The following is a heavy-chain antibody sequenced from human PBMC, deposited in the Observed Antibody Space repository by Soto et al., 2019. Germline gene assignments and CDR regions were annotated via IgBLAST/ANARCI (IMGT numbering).Heavy chain of an antibody. CDR3: ARGGYSGYDLNYFDY. CDR1: GDSISSYY. D-gene: IGHD5-12*01. J-gene: IGHJ4*02. CDR2: IYYSGGT. Sequence: LSLTCTVSGDSISSYYWNWIRQPPGKGLEWIGHIYYSGGTNYNPSLKSRATITIDTSKNQFSLKLSSVTAADTAVYYCARGGYSGYDLNYFDYWGQGTLVTVSS. V-gene: IGHV4-59*08.